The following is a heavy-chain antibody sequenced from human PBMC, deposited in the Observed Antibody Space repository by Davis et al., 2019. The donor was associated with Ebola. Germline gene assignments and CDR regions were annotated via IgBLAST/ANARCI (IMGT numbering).Heavy chain of an antibody. CDR3: VRPAFGSHYFDY. D-gene: IGHD2-2*01. V-gene: IGHV3-13*01. Sequence: PGGSLRLSCAASGFSFRTYDMHWVRQVTGKTLEWVSAIGTAGDTYYPASVKGQFTISRENARNSLYLQMNSLRTEDTAVYYCVRPAFGSHYFDYWGQGILVTVSS. J-gene: IGHJ4*02. CDR1: GFSFRTYD. CDR2: IGTAGDT.